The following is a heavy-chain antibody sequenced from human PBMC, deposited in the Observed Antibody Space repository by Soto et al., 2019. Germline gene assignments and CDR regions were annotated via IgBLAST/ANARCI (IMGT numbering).Heavy chain of an antibody. CDR1: GYTFTSYA. CDR2: INAGNGNT. D-gene: IGHD3-3*01. J-gene: IGHJ3*02. V-gene: IGHV1-3*01. Sequence: QVQLVQSGAEVKKPGASVKVSCKASGYTFTSYAMHWVRQAPGQRLEWMGWINAGNGNTKYSQKFQGRVTITRDTSASTVYMELSSGRSEDTAVYYCARGDYDFWSGYPKDAFAIWGQGTMVTVSS. CDR3: ARGDYDFWSGYPKDAFAI.